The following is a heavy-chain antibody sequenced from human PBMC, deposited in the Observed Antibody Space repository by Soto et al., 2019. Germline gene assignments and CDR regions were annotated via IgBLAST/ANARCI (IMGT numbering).Heavy chain of an antibody. V-gene: IGHV4-34*01. Sequence: SETLSLTCAVYGGSFSGCYWSWIRQPPGKGLEWIGEINHSGSTNYNPSLKSRVTISVDTSKNQFSLKLSSVTAADTAVYYCARQLRFSRWFDPWGQGTLVTVSS. CDR3: ARQLRFSRWFDP. CDR1: GGSFSGCY. J-gene: IGHJ5*02. D-gene: IGHD3-3*01. CDR2: INHSGST.